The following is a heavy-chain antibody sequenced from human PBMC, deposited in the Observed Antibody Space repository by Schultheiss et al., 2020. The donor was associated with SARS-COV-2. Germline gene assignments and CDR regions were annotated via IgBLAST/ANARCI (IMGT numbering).Heavy chain of an antibody. J-gene: IGHJ4*02. V-gene: IGHV3-21*01. D-gene: IGHD4/OR15-4a*01. Sequence: GGSLRPSCAASGFTFSSYEMNWVRQAPGKGLEWVSSISSSSSYIYYADSVKGRFTISRDNAKNSLYLQMNSLRAEDTAVYYCASGTYGGQRDYWGQGTLVTVSS. CDR1: GFTFSSYE. CDR3: ASGTYGGQRDY. CDR2: ISSSSSYI.